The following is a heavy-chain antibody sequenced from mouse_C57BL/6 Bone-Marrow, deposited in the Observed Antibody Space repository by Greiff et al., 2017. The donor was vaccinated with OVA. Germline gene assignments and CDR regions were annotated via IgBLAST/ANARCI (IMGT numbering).Heavy chain of an antibody. CDR3: ARKKGYWYFDV. V-gene: IGHV1-81*01. J-gene: IGHJ1*03. Sequence: QVQLQQSGAELARPGASVKLSCKASGYTFTSYGISWVKQRTGQGLEWIGEIYPRSGNTYYNEKFKGKVTLTADKSSSTPYMELRSLTSEDSAVYFCARKKGYWYFDVWGTGTTVTVSS. CDR2: IYPRSGNT. CDR1: GYTFTSYG.